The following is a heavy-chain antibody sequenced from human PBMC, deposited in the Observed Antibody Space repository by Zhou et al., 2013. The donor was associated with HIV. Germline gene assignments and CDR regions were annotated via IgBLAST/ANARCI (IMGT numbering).Heavy chain of an antibody. V-gene: IGHV1-24*01. J-gene: IGHJ4*02. CDR2: FDPERGER. CDR1: GYTLTELA. D-gene: IGHD2-15*01. CDR3: ARGVGPVSSLSY. Sequence: QVQLLQSGAEVKKPGASVKVSCKVSGYTLTELALHWVRQAPGKGLEWMGGFDPERGERIYAQKFQGRVTMAEDTSADTAYLELSSLRSDDTAVFYCARGVGPVSSLSYWGQGTLVTVSS.